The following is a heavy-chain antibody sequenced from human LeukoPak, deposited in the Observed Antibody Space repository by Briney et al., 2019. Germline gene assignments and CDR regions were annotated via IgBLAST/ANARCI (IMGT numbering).Heavy chain of an antibody. CDR1: GFTFSDYY. CDR2: ISTSGSTI. V-gene: IGHV3-11*04. CDR3: ARGGWETVFDF. D-gene: IGHD1-26*01. J-gene: IGHJ4*02. Sequence: GGSLRLSCAASGFTFSDYYMSWIRQAPGKGLEWVSCISTSGSTIYYADSVRGRFTISRDNAKNSLFLQMNSLRAEDTAVYYCARGGWETVFDFWGQGTLVTVSS.